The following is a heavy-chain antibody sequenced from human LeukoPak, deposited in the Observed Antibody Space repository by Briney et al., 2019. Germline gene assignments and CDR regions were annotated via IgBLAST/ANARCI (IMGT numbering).Heavy chain of an antibody. CDR2: ISGSGGST. D-gene: IGHD3-22*01. V-gene: IGHV3-23*01. CDR1: GFTFSSYA. CDR3: AKASYYYDSSGYQEGIFHY. J-gene: IGHJ4*02. Sequence: GGSLRLSCAVSGFTFSSYAMSWVRQAPGKGLEWVSAISGSGGSTYYADSVKGRFTISRDNSKNTLYLRMNSLSAEDTAVYYCAKASYYYDSSGYQEGIFHYWGQGTLVTVSS.